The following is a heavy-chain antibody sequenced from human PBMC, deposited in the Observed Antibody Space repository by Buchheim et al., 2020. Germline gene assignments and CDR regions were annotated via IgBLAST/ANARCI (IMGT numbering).Heavy chain of an antibody. CDR2: ISSSCSTI. Sequence: VQLLESGGGLVKPGGSLRLSCAASGFTFSDYYMSWIRQAPGKGLEWVSYISSSCSTIYYADSAKGRFTISTDNAKNSLFLQMNSLRAEDTAVYYCARDQRNFYDSSGYQGSPYYFDYWGQGTL. CDR1: GFTFSDYY. J-gene: IGHJ4*02. D-gene: IGHD3-22*01. V-gene: IGHV3-11*01. CDR3: ARDQRNFYDSSGYQGSPYYFDY.